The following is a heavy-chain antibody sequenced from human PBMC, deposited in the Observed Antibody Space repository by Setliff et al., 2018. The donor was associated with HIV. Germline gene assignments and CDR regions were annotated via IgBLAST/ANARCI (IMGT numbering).Heavy chain of an antibody. CDR2: IIPIFGTT. CDR3: VRRATAAEVFDY. Sequence: SVKVSCKASGGTFSSYPISWVRQAPGQGLEWMGGIIPIFGTTHYAQKFQGRVTVTADESTSTAYMELSNLRSEDTAVYYCVRRATAAEVFDYWGQGTLVTVSS. CDR1: GGTFSSYP. J-gene: IGHJ4*02. V-gene: IGHV1-69*13. D-gene: IGHD6-13*01.